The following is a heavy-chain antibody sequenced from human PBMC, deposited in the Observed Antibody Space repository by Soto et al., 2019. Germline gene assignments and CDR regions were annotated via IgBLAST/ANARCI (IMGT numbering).Heavy chain of an antibody. D-gene: IGHD1-7*01. Sequence: GGSLRLSCAASGFTFRNYGMTWVRQAPGRGLEWVSGISGGGSTYYADSVKGRFTISRDNSKNTLYLQMSSLRAEGTAVYYCAKDTLRGVELRSDGYYSGMDVWGQGTTLTVSS. V-gene: IGHV3-23*01. CDR3: AKDTLRGVELRSDGYYSGMDV. CDR1: GFTFRNYG. J-gene: IGHJ6*02. CDR2: ISGGGST.